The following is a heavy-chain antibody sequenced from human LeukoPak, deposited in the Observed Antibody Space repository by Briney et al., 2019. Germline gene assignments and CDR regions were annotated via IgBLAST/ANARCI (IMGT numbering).Heavy chain of an antibody. V-gene: IGHV1-69*05. J-gene: IGHJ5*02. Sequence: SVKVSCKASGGTFSSYAISWVRQAPGQGLEWMGGIIPIFGAANYAQKFQGRVTITTDESTSTAYMELSSLRSEDTAVYYCAIQFSGSYFGGGNWFDPWGQGTLVTVSS. CDR1: GGTFSSYA. CDR3: AIQFSGSYFGGGNWFDP. CDR2: IIPIFGAA. D-gene: IGHD1-26*01.